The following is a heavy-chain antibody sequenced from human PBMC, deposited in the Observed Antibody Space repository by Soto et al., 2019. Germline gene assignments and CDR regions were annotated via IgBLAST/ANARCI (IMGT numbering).Heavy chain of an antibody. D-gene: IGHD3-22*01. Sequence: ASVKVSCKASGYTFTSYGISWVRQAPGQGLEWMGWISAYNGNTNYAQKLQGRVTMTTDTSTSTAYMELRSLRSDDTAVYYCARDNRITMIVVVISPFDYWGQGTLVTVSS. CDR1: GYTFTSYG. CDR3: ARDNRITMIVVVISPFDY. CDR2: ISAYNGNT. J-gene: IGHJ4*02. V-gene: IGHV1-18*01.